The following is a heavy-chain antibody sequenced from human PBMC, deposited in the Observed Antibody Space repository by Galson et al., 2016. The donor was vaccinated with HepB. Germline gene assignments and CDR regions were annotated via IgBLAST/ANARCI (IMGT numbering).Heavy chain of an antibody. J-gene: IGHJ6*02. CDR3: ARDHDGGITIFGVVIDYYYYGMDV. CDR2: IYYSGST. CDR1: GGSISSYY. D-gene: IGHD3-3*01. V-gene: IGHV4-59*01. Sequence: SETLSLTCTVSGGSISSYYWSWIRQPPGKGLEWIGYIYYSGSTNSNPSLKSRVTISVDTSKNQFSLKVRSVTAADTAVYYCARDHDGGITIFGVVIDYYYYGMDVWGQGTTVTVS.